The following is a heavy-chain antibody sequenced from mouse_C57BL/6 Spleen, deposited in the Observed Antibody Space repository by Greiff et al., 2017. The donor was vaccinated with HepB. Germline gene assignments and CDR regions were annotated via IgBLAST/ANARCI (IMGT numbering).Heavy chain of an antibody. CDR2: FSDGGSYT. CDR3: ARVSYSNFFDD. J-gene: IGHJ2*01. CDR1: GFTFSSYA. Sequence: EVKLVESGGGLVKPGGSLKLSCAASGFTFSSYAMSWVRQTPEKRLEWVATFSDGGSYTYYPDNVKGRCPISRDNAKNNLYLQMSHLKSEDTAMYYCARVSYSNFFDDWGQGTTLTVSS. D-gene: IGHD2-5*01. V-gene: IGHV5-4*03.